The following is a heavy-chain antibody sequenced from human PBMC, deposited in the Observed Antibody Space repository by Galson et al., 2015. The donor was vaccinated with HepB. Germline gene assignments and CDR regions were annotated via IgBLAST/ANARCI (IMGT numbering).Heavy chain of an antibody. Sequence: SLRLSCAASGFTFSNYGMHWVRQAPGKGLEWVAVISYDGSNKYYADSVKGRSTISRDNSKNTLYLQMNSLRAEDTALCYCAKDPYLYSALAGTMACFDYWGQGTLVTVSS. J-gene: IGHJ4*02. V-gene: IGHV3-30*18. CDR3: AKDPYLYSALAGTMACFDY. CDR1: GFTFSNYG. CDR2: ISYDGSNK. D-gene: IGHD6-19*01.